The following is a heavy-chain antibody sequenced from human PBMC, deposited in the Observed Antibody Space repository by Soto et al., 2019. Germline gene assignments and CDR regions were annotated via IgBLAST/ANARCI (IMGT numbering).Heavy chain of an antibody. CDR1: GFTFSSYW. CDR2: INSAGSST. J-gene: IGHJ4*02. D-gene: IGHD3-3*01. Sequence: EVQLVESGGGLVQPGGSLRLSCAASGFTFSSYWMHWVRQAPGKGLVWVSRINSAGSSTSYADSVKGRFTISRDNAKNMMYLQMKRLRAEDTAVYYCARDGRTYYDFCSGYDLDYWGQGTLVTVSS. V-gene: IGHV3-74*01. CDR3: ARDGRTYYDFCSGYDLDY.